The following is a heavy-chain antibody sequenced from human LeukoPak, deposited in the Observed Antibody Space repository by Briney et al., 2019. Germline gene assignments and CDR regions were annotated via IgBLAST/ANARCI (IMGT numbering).Heavy chain of an antibody. CDR2: VYTGGST. D-gene: IGHD2-2*01. CDR1: GSISSYY. CDR3: ARQKCTSTSCLTKNAFDI. Sequence: SETLSLTCTVSGSISSYYWSWIRQPPGKGLEWIGYVYTGGSTNYNPSLKSRVTISVDTSKNQFSLDLSSVTAADTAVYYCARQKCTSTSCLTKNAFDIWGQGTMVTVSS. V-gene: IGHV4-4*09. J-gene: IGHJ3*02.